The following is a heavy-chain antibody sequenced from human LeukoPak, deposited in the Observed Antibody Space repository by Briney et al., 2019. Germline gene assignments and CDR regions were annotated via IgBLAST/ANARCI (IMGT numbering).Heavy chain of an antibody. CDR2: ISAYNGNT. D-gene: IGHD1-26*01. CDR3: ATDLWVSYYDNPLDY. Sequence: VASVKVSCKASGGTFSSYAISWVRQAPGQGLEWMGWISAYNGNTNYAQKLQGRVTMTTDTSTSTAYMELSSLRSEDTAVYYCATDLWVSYYDNPLDYWGQGTLVTVSS. V-gene: IGHV1-18*01. CDR1: GGTFSSYA. J-gene: IGHJ4*02.